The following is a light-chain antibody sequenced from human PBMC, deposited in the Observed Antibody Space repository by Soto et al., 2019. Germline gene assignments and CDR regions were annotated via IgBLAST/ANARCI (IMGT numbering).Light chain of an antibody. CDR3: QQSDSTPRT. Sequence: DIQMTQSPSSLSASVGDRVTITCRASQSINNSVNWYQQKPGKAPKFLIYDASSLQSGVPSRFSGSGSGTDFTLTISSLQPEDFATYYCQQSDSTPRTFGQGTKVEI. V-gene: IGKV1-39*01. J-gene: IGKJ1*01. CDR1: QSINNS. CDR2: DAS.